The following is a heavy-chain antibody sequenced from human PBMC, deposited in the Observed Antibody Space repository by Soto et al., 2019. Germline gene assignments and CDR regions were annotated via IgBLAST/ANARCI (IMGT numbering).Heavy chain of an antibody. Sequence: SLRLSCAASGFTFSSYGMHWVRQAPGKGLEWVAVISYDGSNKYYADSVKGRFTISRDNSKNTLYLQMNSLRAEDTAVYYCAKVRYDSSGYLGLGAFDIWGQGTMVTVSS. V-gene: IGHV3-30*18. CDR2: ISYDGSNK. CDR3: AKVRYDSSGYLGLGAFDI. J-gene: IGHJ3*02. D-gene: IGHD3-22*01. CDR1: GFTFSSYG.